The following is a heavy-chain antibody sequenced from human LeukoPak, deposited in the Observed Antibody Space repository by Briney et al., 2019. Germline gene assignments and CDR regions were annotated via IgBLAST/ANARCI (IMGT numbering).Heavy chain of an antibody. Sequence: PGGSLRLSCAASGFTVSSNYMSWVRQAPGKGLEWVSVIYSGGDSTYYADSVKGRFTISRDNSKNTLYLQMNSLRAEDTAVYYCAREERGANLHGDWYFDYWGQGTLVAVSS. J-gene: IGHJ4*02. CDR3: AREERGANLHGDWYFDY. D-gene: IGHD2-21*02. V-gene: IGHV3-53*01. CDR2: IYSGGDST. CDR1: GFTVSSNY.